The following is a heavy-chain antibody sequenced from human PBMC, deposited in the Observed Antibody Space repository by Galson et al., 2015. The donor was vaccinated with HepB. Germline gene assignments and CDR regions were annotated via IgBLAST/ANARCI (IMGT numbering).Heavy chain of an antibody. CDR2: VNWDSDSI. CDR3: VRDLTWGWVFPTGYSYGMDA. V-gene: IGHV3-9*01. J-gene: IGHJ6*02. Sequence: SLRLSCAASGFTFDDSAMHWVRQVPGNGLEWVSGVNWDSDSIGYADSVQGRFTISRDTAKNSLYLQMDSLRGEDTALYYCVRDLTWGWVFPTGYSYGMDAWGPGTPVTVSS. D-gene: IGHD2-21*01. CDR1: GFTFDDSA.